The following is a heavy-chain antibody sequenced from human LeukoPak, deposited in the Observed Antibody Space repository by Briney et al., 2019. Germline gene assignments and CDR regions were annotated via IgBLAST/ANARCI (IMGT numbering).Heavy chain of an antibody. CDR1: GFILSNYA. J-gene: IGHJ4*02. Sequence: GGSLRLSCAASGFILSNYAMSWVRQAPGKGLEWVSSISGDGGGSYYADSVKGRFTISRDNSKNTLYLQMNSLRAEDTAVYYCAKEAVRKFDFDYWGQGTLVTVSS. V-gene: IGHV3-23*01. D-gene: IGHD1-14*01. CDR2: ISGDGGGS. CDR3: AKEAVRKFDFDY.